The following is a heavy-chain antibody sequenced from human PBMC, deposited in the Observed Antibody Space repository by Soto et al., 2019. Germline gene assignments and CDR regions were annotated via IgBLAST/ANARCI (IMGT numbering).Heavy chain of an antibody. Sequence: SETLSLTCTVSGGSISSYYWSWIRQPAGKGLEWIGRIYTSGSTNYNPSLKSRVTMSVDTSKNQFSLKLSSVTAADTAVYYCARGRRDGYKEYYFDYWGQGTLVTVSS. CDR1: GGSISSYY. V-gene: IGHV4-4*07. CDR2: IYTSGST. D-gene: IGHD5-12*01. CDR3: ARGRRDGYKEYYFDY. J-gene: IGHJ4*02.